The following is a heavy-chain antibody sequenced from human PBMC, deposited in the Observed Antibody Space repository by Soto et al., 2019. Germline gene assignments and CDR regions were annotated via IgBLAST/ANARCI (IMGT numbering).Heavy chain of an antibody. CDR1: GGSFSGYY. CDR2: INHSGST. J-gene: IGHJ6*02. Sequence: SETLSLTCAVYGGSFSGYYWSWIRQPPGKGLDWVGEINHSGSTNSNPSLKSRVTISVDTSKNQFSQKRSSVTAADTAVYYCAGLRLYYDVWSGYYSKAPYYYYGIDVWGQGTTVTVSS. D-gene: IGHD3-3*01. V-gene: IGHV4-34*01. CDR3: AGLRLYYDVWSGYYSKAPYYYYGIDV.